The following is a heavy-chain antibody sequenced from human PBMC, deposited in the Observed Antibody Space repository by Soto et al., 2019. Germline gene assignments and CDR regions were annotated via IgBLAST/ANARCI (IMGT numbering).Heavy chain of an antibody. D-gene: IGHD3-3*01. Sequence: ASVKVSCKACGYTFTSYAMHWVRQAPGQRLEWMGWINAGNGTTKYSQKFQGRVTITRDTSASTAYMELSSLRSEDTAVYYCARGYYDFWSGYYTNWGQGTLVTVSS. CDR1: GYTFTSYA. V-gene: IGHV1-3*01. J-gene: IGHJ4*02. CDR3: ARGYYDFWSGYYTN. CDR2: INAGNGTT.